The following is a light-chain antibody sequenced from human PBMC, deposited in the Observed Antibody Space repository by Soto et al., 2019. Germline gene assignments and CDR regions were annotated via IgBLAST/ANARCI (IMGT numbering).Light chain of an antibody. Sequence: EIVLTQSPATLSLSPGERATLSCRASQSVSSYLGWYQQKPGQAPRLLIYDVSDRATGIPARFSGSGSGTEFTLTISSLQSEDFAVYYCQQYNNWPRTFGQGTKVDIK. CDR3: QQYNNWPRT. CDR2: DVS. CDR1: QSVSSY. V-gene: IGKV3-11*01. J-gene: IGKJ1*01.